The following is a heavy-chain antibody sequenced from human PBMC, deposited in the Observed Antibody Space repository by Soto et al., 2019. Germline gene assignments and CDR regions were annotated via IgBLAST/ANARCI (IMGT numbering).Heavy chain of an antibody. CDR3: ARTWIQLYYYYGIDV. D-gene: IGHD5-18*01. V-gene: IGHV4-4*02. CDR1: GGSISSSNW. J-gene: IGHJ6*02. Sequence: SETLSLTCAVSGGSISSSNWWSWVRQPPGKGLEWIGEIYHSGSTNYNPSLKSRVTISVDKSKNQFSLKLSSVTAADTAVYYCARTWIQLYYYYGIDVWGQGTTVTVSS. CDR2: IYHSGST.